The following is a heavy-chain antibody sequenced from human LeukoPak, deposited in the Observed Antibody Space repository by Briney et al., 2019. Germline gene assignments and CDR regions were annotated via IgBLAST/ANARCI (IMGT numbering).Heavy chain of an antibody. CDR2: ISSSGGST. CDR3: AKVRDVVVPDDY. V-gene: IGHV3-23*01. D-gene: IGHD2-2*01. Sequence: AGGSLRLSCAVSGFTFSSYAMSWVRQAPGKGLEWVSSISSSGGSTYYADSVKGRFTISRDNSKNTLYLQMNSLRAEDTAVYYCAKVRDVVVPDDYWGQGTLVTVSS. CDR1: GFTFSSYA. J-gene: IGHJ4*02.